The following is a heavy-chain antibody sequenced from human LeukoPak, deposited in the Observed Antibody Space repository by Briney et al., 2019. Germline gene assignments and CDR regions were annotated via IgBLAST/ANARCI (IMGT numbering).Heavy chain of an antibody. J-gene: IGHJ4*02. CDR2: ISGSGVST. Sequence: PGGSLRLSCAASGFSFNSYAMSWVRQAPGKGLEWVSAISGSGVSTYYAGSVKGRFTISRDNAKDSLYLQMSSLRDEDTAVYYCARDSGYSYADDYWGQGTLVTVSS. D-gene: IGHD5-18*01. V-gene: IGHV3-23*01. CDR1: GFSFNSYA. CDR3: ARDSGYSYADDY.